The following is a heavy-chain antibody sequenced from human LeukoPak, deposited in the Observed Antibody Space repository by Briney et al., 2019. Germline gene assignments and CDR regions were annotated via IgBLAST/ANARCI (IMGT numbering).Heavy chain of an antibody. J-gene: IGHJ6*04. CDR2: ISYDGSNK. CDR1: GFTFSSYG. Sequence: GGSLRLSCAASGFTFSSYGVHWVRQAPGKGLEWVAVISYDGSNKYYADSVKGRFTIPRDNSKNTLYLQMNSLRAEDTAVYYCAKDRVLLWFGDNYCGMDVWGKGTTVTVSS. D-gene: IGHD3-10*01. V-gene: IGHV3-30*18. CDR3: AKDRVLLWFGDNYCGMDV.